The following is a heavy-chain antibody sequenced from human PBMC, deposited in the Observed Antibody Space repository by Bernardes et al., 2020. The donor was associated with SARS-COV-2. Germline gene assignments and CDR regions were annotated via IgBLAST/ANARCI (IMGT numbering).Heavy chain of an antibody. CDR1: GYTFSGYY. CDR2: INADSGAT. CDR3: SREDY. V-gene: IGHV1-2*02. Sequence: ASVKVSCTTSGYTFSGYYFHWIRQAPGQGLEWMGWINADSGATTYAQKFQVRVTVTRDTSIRTTYMELTGLTSDDTAVYYCSREDYWGQGTLVTVSS. J-gene: IGHJ4*02.